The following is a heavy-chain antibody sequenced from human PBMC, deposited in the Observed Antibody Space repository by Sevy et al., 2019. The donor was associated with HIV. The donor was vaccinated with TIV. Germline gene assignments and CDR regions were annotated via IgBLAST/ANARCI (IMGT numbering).Heavy chain of an antibody. J-gene: IGHJ4*02. CDR1: GFSFSIYS. Sequence: GGSLRLSCAASGFSFSIYSMNWVRQAPGRGLEWVSYMSNTGSTIHYADSVKGRFTISRDNAKNSLYLQRNSLRAEDTAVYYCASQRGGYERLYYFDYWGPGTLVTVSS. CDR3: ASQRGGYERLYYFDY. V-gene: IGHV3-48*01. D-gene: IGHD5-12*01. CDR2: MSNTGSTI.